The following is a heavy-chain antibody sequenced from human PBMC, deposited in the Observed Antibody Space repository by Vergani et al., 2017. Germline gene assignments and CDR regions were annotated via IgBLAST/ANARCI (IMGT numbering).Heavy chain of an antibody. Sequence: QVQLQESGPGLVKPSETLSLTCTVSGGSISSYYWSWIRQPPGKGLAWIGYIYYSGSTNYNPSLKSRVTISVDTSKNQFSLKLSSVTAADTAVYYCARAGYYDFWSGYSNTYYYYYMDVWGKGTTVTVSS. CDR3: ARAGYYDFWSGYSNTYYYYYMDV. V-gene: IGHV4-59*01. CDR1: GGSISSYY. J-gene: IGHJ6*03. D-gene: IGHD3-3*01. CDR2: IYYSGST.